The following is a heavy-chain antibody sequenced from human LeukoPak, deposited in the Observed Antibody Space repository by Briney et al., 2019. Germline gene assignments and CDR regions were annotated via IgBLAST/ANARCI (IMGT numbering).Heavy chain of an antibody. CDR2: MSDSGHRI. CDR3: ARGSSSGY. D-gene: IGHD6-6*01. J-gene: IGHJ4*02. Sequence: GGSLRLSCAASGFTFTTYEMSWVRQAPGKGLEWIAYMSDSGHRIYYADSVKGRFTISRDNPKNSVYLQMDNLRVEDSALYYCARGSSSGYWGQGTLVTVSS. V-gene: IGHV3-48*03. CDR1: GFTFTTYE.